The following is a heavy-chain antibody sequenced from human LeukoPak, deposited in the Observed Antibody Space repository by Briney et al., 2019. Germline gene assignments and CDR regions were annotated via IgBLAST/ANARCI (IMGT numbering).Heavy chain of an antibody. Sequence: GGSLRLSCAASGFTFSNAWMSWVRQAPGKGLEWVGRIKSKTDGGTIDYAAPVKDRFTISGDDSKNTLYLQMNSLKTEDTALYYCTTKPYYGSGSYSAGSRAFDIWGQGTTVTVSS. CDR2: IKSKTDGGTI. CDR1: GFTFSNAW. CDR3: TTKPYYGSGSYSAGSRAFDI. V-gene: IGHV3-15*01. D-gene: IGHD3-10*01. J-gene: IGHJ3*02.